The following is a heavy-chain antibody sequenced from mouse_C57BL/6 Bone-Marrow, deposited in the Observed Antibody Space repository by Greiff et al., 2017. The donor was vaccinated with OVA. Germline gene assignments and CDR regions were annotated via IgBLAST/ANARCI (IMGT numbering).Heavy chain of an antibody. Sequence: EVKLMESGGGLVKPGGSLKLSCAASGFTFSDYGMHWVRQAPEKGLEWVAYISSGSSTIYYADTVKGRFTISRDNAKNTLFQQMTSLRSDNTTMYYCARHYYFDYWGQGTTLTVSS. CDR3: ARHYYFDY. J-gene: IGHJ2*01. CDR1: GFTFSDYG. V-gene: IGHV5-17*01. CDR2: ISSGSSTI.